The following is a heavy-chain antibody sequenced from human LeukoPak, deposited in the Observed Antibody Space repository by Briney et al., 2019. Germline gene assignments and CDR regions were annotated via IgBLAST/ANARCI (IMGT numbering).Heavy chain of an antibody. V-gene: IGHV4-39*07. CDR3: ARDRWPDLFDY. CDR1: GGSISSSSHY. Sequence: SETLSLTCTVSGGSISSSSHYWGWIRQPPGKGLEWIGSIYYSGSTYYNPSLKSRVTISVDTSKNQFSLKLSSVTPEDTAVYYCARDRWPDLFDYWGQGTLVTVSS. CDR2: IYYSGST. D-gene: IGHD4-23*01. J-gene: IGHJ4*02.